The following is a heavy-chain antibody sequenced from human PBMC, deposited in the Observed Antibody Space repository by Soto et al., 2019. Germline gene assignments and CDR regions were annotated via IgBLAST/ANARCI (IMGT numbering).Heavy chain of an antibody. Sequence: QVQLVQSGAEVKKPGASVKVSCKASGYTFTSYGISWVRQAPGQGLEWMGWISAYNGNTNYAQKLQGRVTMTTDTSTSTAYMELRSLRSDDTAVYYCARHSVTPNYYESSGYYYYYGMDVWGQGTTVTVSS. CDR3: ARHSVTPNYYESSGYYYYYGMDV. V-gene: IGHV1-18*01. J-gene: IGHJ6*02. CDR2: ISAYNGNT. CDR1: GYTFTSYG. D-gene: IGHD3-22*01.